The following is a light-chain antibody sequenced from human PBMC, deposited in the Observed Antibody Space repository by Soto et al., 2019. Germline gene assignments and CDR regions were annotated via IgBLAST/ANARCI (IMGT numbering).Light chain of an antibody. J-gene: IGKJ2*01. V-gene: IGKV4-1*01. CDR1: QSILYSGNNKNF. CDR3: QQFYAIPYT. CDR2: WAS. Sequence: DIVMTQSPDSLAVSVDERATINCKSSQSILYSGNNKNFLTWYQHKPGQPPKLLFYWASTRESGVPDRFSGSGSATDFTLTISSLQAEDAAIYYCQQFYAIPYTFGQGPSWRSN.